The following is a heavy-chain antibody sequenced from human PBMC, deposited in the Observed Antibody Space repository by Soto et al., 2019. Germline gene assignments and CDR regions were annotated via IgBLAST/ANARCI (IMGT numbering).Heavy chain of an antibody. CDR3: ARLYCSSPSCYSVGAFEI. CDR1: GFTFSSYA. CDR2: IWFDGSDK. V-gene: IGHV3-33*08. Sequence: PGGSLRLSCAASGFTFSSYAMSWVRQGPGKGLEWVALIWFDGSDKYYADSVKGRFTMSRDNSKNTVYLQMNSLRAEDTAMYYCARLYCSSPSCYSVGAFEIRGQGTMVTVSS. J-gene: IGHJ3*02. D-gene: IGHD2-2*01.